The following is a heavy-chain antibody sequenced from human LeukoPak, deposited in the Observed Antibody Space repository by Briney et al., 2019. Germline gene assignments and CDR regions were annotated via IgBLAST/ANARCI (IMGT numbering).Heavy chain of an antibody. V-gene: IGHV3-9*03. D-gene: IGHD6-13*01. Sequence: GRSLRLSCAASGFTFDDYAMHWVRQAPGKGLEGVSGISWNSGSIGYADFVKGRFTISRDNAKNSLYLQMNSLRAEDMALYYCAKDMRRRAAAGTQPSPFDYWGQGTLVTVSS. CDR3: AKDMRRRAAAGTQPSPFDY. CDR1: GFTFDDYA. J-gene: IGHJ4*02. CDR2: ISWNSGSI.